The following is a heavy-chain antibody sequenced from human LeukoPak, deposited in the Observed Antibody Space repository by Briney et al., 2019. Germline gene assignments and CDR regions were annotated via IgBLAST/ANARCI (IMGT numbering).Heavy chain of an antibody. V-gene: IGHV3-30-3*01. CDR1: GFTCSSYA. CDR2: ISYDGSNK. J-gene: IGHJ5*02. Sequence: GGSLRLSCAASGFTCSSYAMRWVRQAPGKGLEWVAVISYDGSNKYYADSVKGRFTISRDNSKNTLYLQMNSLRAEDTAVYYCARSTAGENWFDPWGQGTLVTVSS. D-gene: IGHD2-8*02. CDR3: ARSTAGENWFDP.